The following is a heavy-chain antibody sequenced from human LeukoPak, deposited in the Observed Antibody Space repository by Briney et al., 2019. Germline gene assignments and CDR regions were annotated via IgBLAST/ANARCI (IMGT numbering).Heavy chain of an antibody. Sequence: GGSLRLSCAASGFTFSNYGMHWVRRAPGKALEWVTFIRYDGSKKYYADSVKGRFTISRDNAKNSLYLQMNSLRAEDTAVYYCVRGVELTGYSDYWGRGTLVTVSS. CDR2: IRYDGSKK. D-gene: IGHD3-9*01. V-gene: IGHV3-30*02. J-gene: IGHJ4*02. CDR1: GFTFSNYG. CDR3: VRGVELTGYSDY.